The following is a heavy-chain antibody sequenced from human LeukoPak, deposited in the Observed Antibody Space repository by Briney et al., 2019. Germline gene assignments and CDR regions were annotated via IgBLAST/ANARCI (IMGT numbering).Heavy chain of an antibody. Sequence: GGSLRLSCAASGFTFSNYWMHWVRQAPGKGLVWVSRISTDASSTTYADSVKGRFTISRDNAKDTLYLQMSSLRAEDTAVYYCARSSRPPWGQGTLVTVSS. CDR3: ARSSRPP. D-gene: IGHD2-2*01. CDR2: ISTDASST. V-gene: IGHV3-74*01. CDR1: GFTFSNYW. J-gene: IGHJ5*02.